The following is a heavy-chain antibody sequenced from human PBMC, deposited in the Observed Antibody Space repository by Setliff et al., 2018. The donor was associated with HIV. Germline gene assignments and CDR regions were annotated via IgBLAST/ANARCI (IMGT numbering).Heavy chain of an antibody. CDR1: GYSFSGYA. D-gene: IGHD1-1*01. CDR2: IIAGDGSI. Sequence: ASVKVPCKASGYSFSGYAMHWVRQVPGQRLEWMGWIIAGDGSIRYSQKFQGRVSFTRDTSASTAYMELYSLISEDTAVYYCAREVGSKMETDTGCFKIWGQGTTVTVSS. J-gene: IGHJ3*02. V-gene: IGHV1-3*01. CDR3: AREVGSKMETDTGCFKI.